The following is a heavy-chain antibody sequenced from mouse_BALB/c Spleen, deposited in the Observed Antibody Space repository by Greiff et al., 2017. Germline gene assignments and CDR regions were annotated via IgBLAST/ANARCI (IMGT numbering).Heavy chain of an antibody. CDR3: ARDYRYGHWFAY. V-gene: IGHV3-2*02. Sequence: EVQLQQSGPGLVKPSQSLSLTCTVTGYSITSDYAWNWIRQFPGNKLEWMGYISYSGSTSYNPSLKSRISITRDTSKNQFFLQLNSVTTEDTATYYCARDYRYGHWFAYWGQGTLVTVSA. CDR1: GYSITSDYA. D-gene: IGHD2-14*01. J-gene: IGHJ3*01. CDR2: ISYSGST.